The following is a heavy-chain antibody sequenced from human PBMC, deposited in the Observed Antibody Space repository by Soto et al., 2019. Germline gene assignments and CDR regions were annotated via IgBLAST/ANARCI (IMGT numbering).Heavy chain of an antibody. CDR2: ISAYNGNT. CDR3: AGGVAFDI. D-gene: IGHD2-8*01. V-gene: IGHV1-18*01. Sequence: WVLQAPGQGLEWMGWISAYNGNTNYAQKLQGRVTMTTDTSTSTAYMELRSLRSDDTAVYYCAGGVAFDIWGQGTMVTVSS. J-gene: IGHJ3*02.